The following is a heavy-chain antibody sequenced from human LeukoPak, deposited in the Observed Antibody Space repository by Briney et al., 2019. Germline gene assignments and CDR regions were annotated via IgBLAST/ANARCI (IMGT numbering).Heavy chain of an antibody. V-gene: IGHV1-18*01. D-gene: IGHD3-22*01. J-gene: IGHJ4*02. CDR1: GYTFTSYG. CDR2: ISAYNGNT. Sequence: ASVTVSCKASGYTFTSYGISWVRQAPGQGLEWMGWISAYNGNTNYAQKLQGRVTMTTDTSTSTAYMELRSLRSDDTAVYYCAAQYYYDSSGYYSDYWGQGTLVTVSS. CDR3: AAQYYYDSSGYYSDY.